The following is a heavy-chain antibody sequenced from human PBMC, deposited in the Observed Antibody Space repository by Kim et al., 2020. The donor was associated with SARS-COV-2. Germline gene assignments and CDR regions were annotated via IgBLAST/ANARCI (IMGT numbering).Heavy chain of an antibody. J-gene: IGHJ4*02. CDR2: YDGSNK. Sequence: YDGSNKYYADSVKGRFTIYRDNSKNPLYRQMNSLRAKDTAVYYCAKGVVSWGQGTLVTVSS. CDR3: AKGVVS. V-gene: IGHV3-30*18.